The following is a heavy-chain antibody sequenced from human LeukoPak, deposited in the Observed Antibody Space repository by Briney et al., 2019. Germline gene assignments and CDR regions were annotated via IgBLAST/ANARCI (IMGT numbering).Heavy chain of an antibody. CDR3: AKGPRTVRFGDRHKGIFDY. V-gene: IGHV3-23*01. D-gene: IGHD3-10*01. CDR1: GFTFSSYG. CDR2: ISGSGGRT. J-gene: IGHJ4*02. Sequence: GGSLRLSCAASGFTFSSYGMSWVHQAPGKGLEWVSDISGSGGRTYYVDSVKGRFTISRDNGKNMLYLQMNSLRAEDTAVYYCAKGPRTVRFGDRHKGIFDYWGQGTLVTVSS.